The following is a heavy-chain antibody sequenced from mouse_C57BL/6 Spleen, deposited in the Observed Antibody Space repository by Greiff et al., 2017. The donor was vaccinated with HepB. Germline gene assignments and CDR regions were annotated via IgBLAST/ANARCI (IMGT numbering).Heavy chain of an antibody. J-gene: IGHJ3*01. CDR3: ARWGSFYYDYDEAWFAY. Sequence: VQLQQPRAELVKPGASVKMSCKASGYTFTSYWITWVKQRPGQGLEWIGDIYPGSGSTNYNEKFKSKATLTVDTSSITAYMQLSSLTSEDSAVYYCARWGSFYYDYDEAWFAYWGQGTLVTVSA. CDR1: GYTFTSYW. V-gene: IGHV1-55*01. D-gene: IGHD2-4*01. CDR2: IYPGSGST.